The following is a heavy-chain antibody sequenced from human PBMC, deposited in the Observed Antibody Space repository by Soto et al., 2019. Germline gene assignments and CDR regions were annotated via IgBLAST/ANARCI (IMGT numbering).Heavy chain of an antibody. V-gene: IGHV3-33*01. D-gene: IGHD3-10*01. Sequence: QVQLVESGGGVVQPGRSLRLSCAASGFIFSNYGMHWVRQAPGKGLEWVAILWFDASNKYYADSVKGRFTISRDNSKNPLLLQKNRLEVGEPAVYFWWGGPHPPFFFGPRGQGTPVTVSS. CDR1: GFIFSNYG. CDR2: LWFDASNK. J-gene: IGHJ5*02. CDR3: WGGPHPPFFFGP.